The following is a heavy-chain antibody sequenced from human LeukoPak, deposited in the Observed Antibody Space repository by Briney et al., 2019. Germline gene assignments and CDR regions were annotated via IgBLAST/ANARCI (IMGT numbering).Heavy chain of an antibody. Sequence: PSETLSLTCTVSGGSISTYYWSWIRQPAGKGLEWIGRIYTSGSTNYNPSLKSRITMSVDTSKNQFSLKLSSVTAADTAVYYCARSPDSTGYPYYFDYWGQGTLVTVCS. D-gene: IGHD3-22*01. CDR1: GGSISTYY. CDR3: ARSPDSTGYPYYFDY. J-gene: IGHJ4*02. V-gene: IGHV4-4*07. CDR2: IYTSGST.